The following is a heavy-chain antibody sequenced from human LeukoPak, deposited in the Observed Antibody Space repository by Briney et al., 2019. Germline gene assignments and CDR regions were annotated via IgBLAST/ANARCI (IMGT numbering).Heavy chain of an antibody. D-gene: IGHD3-22*01. J-gene: IGHJ4*02. CDR2: FDPEDGET. Sequence: ASVKVSCKVSGYTLTELSMHWVRQAPGKGLEWMGGFDPEDGETIYAQKFQGRVTMTEDTSTDTAYMELSSLRSEDTAVYYCATAKPDYYDSSGCYYLDYWGQGTLVTVSS. CDR1: GYTLTELS. V-gene: IGHV1-24*01. CDR3: ATAKPDYYDSSGCYYLDY.